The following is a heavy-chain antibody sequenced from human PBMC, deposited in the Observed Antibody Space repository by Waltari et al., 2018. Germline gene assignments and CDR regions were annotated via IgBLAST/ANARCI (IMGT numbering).Heavy chain of an antibody. CDR2: IRSKSYGGTA. Sequence: EVQLVESGGGLVQPGRSLRLSCTTSGFTFGAHALSWFRQAPGKGLGWVGFIRSKSYGGTADYAASVKGRFTVSRDDSKSIAYLQMDSLKTEDTAVYYCSRVSASGDGMDVWGQGTTVTVSS. CDR1: GFTFGAHA. D-gene: IGHD3-16*01. CDR3: SRVSASGDGMDV. J-gene: IGHJ6*02. V-gene: IGHV3-49*03.